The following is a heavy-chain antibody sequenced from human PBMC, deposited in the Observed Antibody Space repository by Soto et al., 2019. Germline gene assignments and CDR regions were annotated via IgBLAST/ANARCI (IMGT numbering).Heavy chain of an antibody. CDR3: ARDGIRITMVRGVTLGQSYYYYGMDV. CDR1: GYTFTSYY. Sequence: ASVKVSCKASGYTFTSYYMHWVRQAPGQGLEWMGIINPSGGSTSYAQKFRGRVTMTRDTSTSTVYMELSSLRSEDTAVYYCARDGIRITMVRGVTLGQSYYYYGMDVWGQGTTVTSP. CDR2: INPSGGST. V-gene: IGHV1-46*01. J-gene: IGHJ6*02. D-gene: IGHD3-10*01.